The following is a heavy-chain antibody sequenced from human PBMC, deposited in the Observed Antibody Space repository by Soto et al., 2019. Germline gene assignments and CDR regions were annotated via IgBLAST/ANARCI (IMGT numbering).Heavy chain of an antibody. J-gene: IGHJ3*02. V-gene: IGHV4-4*02. D-gene: IGHD3-10*01. CDR2: IYHSGST. CDR1: SGSISSSNW. CDR3: VGTYYYGSGTLPDAFDI. Sequence: QVQLQESGPGLVKPSGTLSLTCAVSSGSISSSNWWSWVRQPPGKGLEWIGEIYHSGSTNYNPSLKSRVTISVDKSKNQFSLKLSSVTAADTAVYYCVGTYYYGSGTLPDAFDIWGRGTMVTVSS.